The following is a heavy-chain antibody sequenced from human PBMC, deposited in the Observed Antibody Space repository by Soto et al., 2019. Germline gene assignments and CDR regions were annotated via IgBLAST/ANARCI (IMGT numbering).Heavy chain of an antibody. CDR3: ARGDYGSGSPSPFGP. J-gene: IGHJ5*02. V-gene: IGHV1-18*01. CDR2: ISAYNGNT. CDR1: GYTFTSYG. D-gene: IGHD3-10*01. Sequence: GASVKVSCKASGYTFTSYGISWVRQAPGQGLEWMGWISAYNGNTNYAQKLQGRVTMTTDTSTSTAYMELRSLRSDDTAVYYCARGDYGSGSPSPFGPCGQGTLVTVSS.